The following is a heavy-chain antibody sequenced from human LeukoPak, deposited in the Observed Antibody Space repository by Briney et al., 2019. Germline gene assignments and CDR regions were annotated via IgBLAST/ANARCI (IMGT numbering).Heavy chain of an antibody. CDR1: GFTFSDYY. J-gene: IGHJ4*02. CDR3: ARGSGWYVVDY. Sequence: GGSLRLSCAASGFTFSDYYMNWIRQAPGRGPEWVALISYDGGNKFYADSVKGRFTISRDNSKNTLYLQMNSLRAEATAVYYCARGSGWYVVDYWGQGTLVTVSS. CDR2: ISYDGGNK. V-gene: IGHV3-30*03. D-gene: IGHD6-19*01.